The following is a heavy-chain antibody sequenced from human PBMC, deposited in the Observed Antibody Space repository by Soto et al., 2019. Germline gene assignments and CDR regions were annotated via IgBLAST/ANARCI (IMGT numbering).Heavy chain of an antibody. V-gene: IGHV1-69*13. J-gene: IGHJ6*01. CDR2: IIPIFVTA. D-gene: IGHD5-18*01. CDR3: ARGGLTTAMFTIWYYDYGMYV. Sequence: SVKVSCKASGGTFSSYAISWVRQAPGQGLEWMGGIIPIFVTANYAQKFQGRVTITADESTSTAYMELSSLRSEDTAVYYCARGGLTTAMFTIWYYDYGMYVWGQ. CDR1: GGTFSSYA.